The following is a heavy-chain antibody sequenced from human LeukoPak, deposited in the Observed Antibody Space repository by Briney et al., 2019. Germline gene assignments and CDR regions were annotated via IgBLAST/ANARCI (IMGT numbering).Heavy chain of an antibody. CDR3: ASSDWFLPFDY. D-gene: IGHD3/OR15-3a*01. Sequence: PSETLSLTCAIYGGSFSGYYWSWIRQPPGKGLEWIGEINHSGSTNYNPSLKSRVTISVDTSKNQFSLKLSSVTAADTAVYYCASSDWFLPFDYWGQGTLVTVSS. V-gene: IGHV4-34*01. CDR2: INHSGST. J-gene: IGHJ4*02. CDR1: GGSFSGYY.